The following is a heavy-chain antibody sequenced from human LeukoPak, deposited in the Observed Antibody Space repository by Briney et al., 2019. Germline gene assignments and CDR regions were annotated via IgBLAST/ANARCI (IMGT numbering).Heavy chain of an antibody. CDR3: ARGGYSSSWYGLNYYYMDV. Sequence: PSETLSLTCTVSGYSISSGYYWGWIRQPPGKGLEWIGSIYHSGSTYYNPSLKSRVTISADTSKNQFSLKLSSVTAADTAVYYCARGGYSSSWYGLNYYYMDVWGKGTTVTVSS. CDR2: IYHSGST. D-gene: IGHD6-13*01. CDR1: GYSISSGYY. J-gene: IGHJ6*03. V-gene: IGHV4-38-2*02.